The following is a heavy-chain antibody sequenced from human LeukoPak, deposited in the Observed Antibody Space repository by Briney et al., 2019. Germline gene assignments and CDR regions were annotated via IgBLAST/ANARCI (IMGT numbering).Heavy chain of an antibody. D-gene: IGHD6-25*01. CDR2: INAYNGNT. CDR1: GYTFTSYI. J-gene: IGHJ6*03. CDR3: ARDRHIAAAVYYYYIDV. Sequence: ASVKVSCKASGYTFTSYIISWVRQAPGQGLEWMGWINAYNGNTDYAQRVQGRVTMTTDTSTSTAYMELRSLRSDDTTVNYCARDRHIAAAVYYYYIDVWGKGTPVTVSS. V-gene: IGHV1-18*01.